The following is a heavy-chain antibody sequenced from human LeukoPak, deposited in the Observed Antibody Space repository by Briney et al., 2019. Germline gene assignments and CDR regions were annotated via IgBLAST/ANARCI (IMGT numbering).Heavy chain of an antibody. D-gene: IGHD2-21*02. Sequence: PGGTLRLSCEASGFPVNKYELHWVRQATGKGLEWVSYIDAGATSTNYADSVWGRFTLSRDNAQNSVHLQMNSLRDEDTAVYYCVRGRLLRSTKYFDYWGQGALVTVSS. CDR1: GFPVNKYE. J-gene: IGHJ4*02. CDR2: IDAGATST. V-gene: IGHV3-48*03. CDR3: VRGRLLRSTKYFDY.